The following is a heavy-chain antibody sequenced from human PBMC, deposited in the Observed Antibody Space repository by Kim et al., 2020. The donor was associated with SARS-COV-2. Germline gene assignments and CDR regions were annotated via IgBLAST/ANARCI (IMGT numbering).Heavy chain of an antibody. CDR1: GFTFNTSP. CDR3: ANAGGAS. Sequence: GGSLRLSCAASGFTFNTSPMHWVRQTTGRGLEWVANIKKDGSQILYLDSVKGRFIVSRDNTKNSLYLQMNSLRVDDTAVYYCANAGGASWGQGTLVTVSS. CDR2: IKKDGSQI. J-gene: IGHJ5*02. V-gene: IGHV3-7*05. D-gene: IGHD3-10*01.